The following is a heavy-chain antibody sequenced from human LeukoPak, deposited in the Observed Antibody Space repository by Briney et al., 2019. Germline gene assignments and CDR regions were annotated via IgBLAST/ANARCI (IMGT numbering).Heavy chain of an antibody. CDR2: IYYSGST. Sequence: SETLSLTCTVSGGSISSSSYYWGWIRQPPGKGLEWIGSIYYSGSTYYNPSLKSRVTISVDTSKNQFSLRLSSVTAADTAVYYCARHLALYSSSLARFDPWGQGTLVTVSS. D-gene: IGHD6-6*01. CDR1: GGSISSSSYY. V-gene: IGHV4-39*01. CDR3: ARHLALYSSSLARFDP. J-gene: IGHJ5*02.